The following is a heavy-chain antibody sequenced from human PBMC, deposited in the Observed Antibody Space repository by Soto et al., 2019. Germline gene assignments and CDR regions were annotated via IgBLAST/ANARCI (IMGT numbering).Heavy chain of an antibody. Sequence: GGSLRLSCEASGFSFKSYNMHWVRQVPGKGPQWVSRINGNRSSIHYADSAKGRFTNSRDNAKNTLYLQMNSLRAEDTAVYYCARVHDFWSGYYTFDYWGQGTLVTVSS. CDR2: INGNRSSI. V-gene: IGHV3-21*01. D-gene: IGHD3-3*01. CDR1: GFSFKSYN. J-gene: IGHJ4*02. CDR3: ARVHDFWSGYYTFDY.